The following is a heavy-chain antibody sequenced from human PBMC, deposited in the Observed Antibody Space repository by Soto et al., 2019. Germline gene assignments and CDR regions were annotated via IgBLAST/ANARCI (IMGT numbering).Heavy chain of an antibody. Sequence: PGGSLRLSCAASGFTFSSYAMSWVRQAPGKGLEWVSAISGSGGSTHYADSVKGRFTISRDNSKNTLYLQMNSLRAEDTAVYYCAKGGDYYYYYYMDVWGKGTTVTVSS. J-gene: IGHJ6*03. CDR3: AKGGDYYYYYYMDV. V-gene: IGHV3-23*01. CDR2: ISGSGGST. CDR1: GFTFSSYA. D-gene: IGHD3-10*01.